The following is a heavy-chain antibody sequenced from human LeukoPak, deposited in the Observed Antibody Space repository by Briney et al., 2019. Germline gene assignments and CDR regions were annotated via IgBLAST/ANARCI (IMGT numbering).Heavy chain of an antibody. CDR2: IWYDGSNK. CDR3: AREVIVATGGYYGMDV. D-gene: IGHD5-12*01. J-gene: IGHJ6*04. Sequence: GGSLRLSCAASGFTFSSYGMHWVRQAPDKGLEWVAVIWYDGSNKYYADSVKGRFTISRDSSKNTLYLQMNSLRAEDTAVYYCAREVIVATGGYYGMDVWGKGTTVTVSS. CDR1: GFTFSSYG. V-gene: IGHV3-33*01.